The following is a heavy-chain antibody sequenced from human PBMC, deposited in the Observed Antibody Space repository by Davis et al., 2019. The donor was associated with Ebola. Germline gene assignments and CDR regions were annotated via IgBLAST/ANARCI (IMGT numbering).Heavy chain of an antibody. V-gene: IGHV3-23*01. Sequence: ESLKISCAASGFTFSSYAMSWVRQAPGKGLEWVSAISGSGGSTYYADSVKGRFTISSDNSKNTLYLQMNSLRAEDTAVYYCAKVPFLEWLPDYGMDVWGQGTTVTVSS. J-gene: IGHJ6*02. CDR2: ISGSGGST. CDR3: AKVPFLEWLPDYGMDV. D-gene: IGHD3-3*02. CDR1: GFTFSSYA.